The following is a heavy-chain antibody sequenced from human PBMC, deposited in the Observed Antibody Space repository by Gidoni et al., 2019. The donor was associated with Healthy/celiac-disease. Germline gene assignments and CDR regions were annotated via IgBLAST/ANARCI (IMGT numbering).Heavy chain of an antibody. J-gene: IGHJ5*02. CDR2: IYWDEDK. CDR3: AHYTYYYDSSGYLYNWFDP. CDR1: GFSLSTSGVC. Sequence: QITLKESGPTLVKPTQTLTLTCTFSGFSLSTSGVCVGWIRQPPGKALEWLALIYWDEDKRYSPSLKSRLTITKDTSKNQVVLTMTNMDPVDTATYYCAHYTYYYDSSGYLYNWFDPWGQGTLVTVSS. V-gene: IGHV2-5*02. D-gene: IGHD3-22*01.